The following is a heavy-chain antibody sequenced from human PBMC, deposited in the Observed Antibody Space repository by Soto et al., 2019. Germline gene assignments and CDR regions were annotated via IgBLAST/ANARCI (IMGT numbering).Heavy chain of an antibody. CDR3: ARARTVYYYYGMDV. J-gene: IGHJ6*02. V-gene: IGHV4-34*01. CDR2: INHSGST. CDR1: GGSFSCYY. Sequence: SETLSLTCAVYGGSFSCYYWSWIRQPPGKGLEWIGEINHSGSTNYNPSLKSRVTISVDTSKNQFSLKLSSVTAADTAVYYCARARTVYYYYGMDVWGQGTTVTVS.